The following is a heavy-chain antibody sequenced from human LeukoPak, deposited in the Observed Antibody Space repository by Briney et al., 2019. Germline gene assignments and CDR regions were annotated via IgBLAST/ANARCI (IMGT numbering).Heavy chain of an antibody. CDR2: IYTSGGT. J-gene: IGHJ5*02. Sequence: SETLSLTCTVSGGSISSYYWSWIRQPAGKGLEWIGRIYTSGGTNYNPSLKSRVTMSVDTSKNQFSLKLSSVTAADTAVYYCARDRTTVVTPGSFDPWGQGTLVTVSS. CDR3: ARDRTTVVTPGSFDP. D-gene: IGHD4-23*01. V-gene: IGHV4-4*07. CDR1: GGSISSYY.